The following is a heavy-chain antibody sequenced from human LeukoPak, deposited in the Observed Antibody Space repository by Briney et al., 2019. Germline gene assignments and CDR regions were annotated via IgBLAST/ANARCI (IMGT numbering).Heavy chain of an antibody. J-gene: IGHJ4*02. V-gene: IGHV4-34*10. CDR2: INAGGRT. CDR1: GESSSGFY. Sequence: SETLSLTCAIYGESSSGFYCSWIRQSPGKGLEWIGEINAGGRTDYNPSLKSRVTMSVDTSKNQFSLKLSSVTAADTPVYYCAGVRCSSTSCYLDTRWYFEYGGRGTRVTVSS. CDR3: AGVRCSSTSCYLDTRWYFEY. D-gene: IGHD2-2*01.